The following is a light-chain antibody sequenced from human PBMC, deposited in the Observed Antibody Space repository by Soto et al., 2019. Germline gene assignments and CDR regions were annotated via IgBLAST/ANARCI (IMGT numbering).Light chain of an antibody. J-gene: IGLJ1*01. Sequence: QSVLTQPPSASGTHGQRVTISCSGSSSNIGGSSVNWYQHLPGTAPKLLIYTNSRRPSGVPDRFSGSKSGTSASLAITGLQAEDEADYYCQSYDNSLSVYVFGTGTKVTVL. CDR3: QSYDNSLSVYV. CDR2: TNS. V-gene: IGLV1-44*01. CDR1: SSNIGGSS.